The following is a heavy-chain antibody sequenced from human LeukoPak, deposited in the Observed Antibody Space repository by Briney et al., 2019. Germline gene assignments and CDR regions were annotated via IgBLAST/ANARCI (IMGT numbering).Heavy chain of an antibody. CDR2: ISGSGGST. Sequence: PGGSLRLSCAASGFTVSSNYMSWVRQAPGKGLEWVSAISGSGGSTYYADSVKGRFTISRDNSKNTLYLQMNSLRAEDTAVYYCTTGITMIVVVTENYFDYWGQGTLVTVSS. CDR3: TTGITMIVVVTENYFDY. D-gene: IGHD3-22*01. J-gene: IGHJ4*02. CDR1: GFTVSSNY. V-gene: IGHV3-23*01.